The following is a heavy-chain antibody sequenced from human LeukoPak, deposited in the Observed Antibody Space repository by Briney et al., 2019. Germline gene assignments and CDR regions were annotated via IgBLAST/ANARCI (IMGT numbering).Heavy chain of an antibody. CDR1: GGSISSYY. V-gene: IGHV4-4*07. CDR2: IYTSGST. J-gene: IGHJ6*04. Sequence: KPSETLSLTCIVSGGSISSYYWSWIRQPAGKGLEWIGRIYTSGSTNYNPSLKSRVTMSVDTSKYQFSLKLSSVTAADTAVYYCAKDRPDLFLEWLFLMDVWGKGTTVTVSS. CDR3: AKDRPDLFLEWLFLMDV. D-gene: IGHD3-3*01.